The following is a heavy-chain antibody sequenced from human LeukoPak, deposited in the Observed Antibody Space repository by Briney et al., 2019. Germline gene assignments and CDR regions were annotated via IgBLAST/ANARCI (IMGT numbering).Heavy chain of an antibody. CDR1: GYTFINYG. CDR2: TSGDNVNT. D-gene: IGHD6-6*01. Sequence: ASVKVSCKASGYTFINYGISWVRQARGQGLEWMGWTSGDNVNTYYAQKFLGRVVMTTDISTTTAYMELRSLRPDDTAVYYCVRDWEWKAARNLFDPWGQGTRVTVSS. J-gene: IGHJ5*02. CDR3: VRDWEWKAARNLFDP. V-gene: IGHV1-18*01.